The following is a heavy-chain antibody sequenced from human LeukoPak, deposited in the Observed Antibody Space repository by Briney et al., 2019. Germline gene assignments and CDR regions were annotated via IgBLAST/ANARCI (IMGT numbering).Heavy chain of an antibody. D-gene: IGHD3-22*01. CDR3: ARGYDSSGYYPSYYYYGMDV. CDR2: IYYSGST. Sequence: SETLSLTCTVSGGSISSYYWSWIRQPPGKGPEWIGYIYYSGSTNYNPPLKSRVTISVDTSKNQFSLKLSSVTAADTAVYYCARGYDSSGYYPSYYYYGMDVWGQGTTVTVSS. J-gene: IGHJ6*02. V-gene: IGHV4-59*08. CDR1: GGSISSYY.